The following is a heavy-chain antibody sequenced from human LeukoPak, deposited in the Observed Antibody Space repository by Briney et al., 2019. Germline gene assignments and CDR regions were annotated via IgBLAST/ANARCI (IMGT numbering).Heavy chain of an antibody. CDR1: GGTFSSYA. Sequence: WASVKVSCKASGGTFSSYAINWVRQATGQGLEWMGWMNPNSGKIGYAQKFQGRVTITADESTSTAYMELSSLRSEDTAVYYCATHSGSYFRFFDYWGQGTLVTVSS. V-gene: IGHV1-69*01. CDR3: ATHSGSYFRFFDY. CDR2: MNPNSGKI. J-gene: IGHJ4*02. D-gene: IGHD1-26*01.